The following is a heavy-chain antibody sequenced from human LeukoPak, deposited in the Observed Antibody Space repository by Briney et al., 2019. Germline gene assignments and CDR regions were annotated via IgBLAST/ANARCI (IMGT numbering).Heavy chain of an antibody. Sequence: ASVKVSCKASGYTFTRYDINWVRQATGQGLEWMGWMNPNSGNTGYAQKFQGRVTITRNTSISTAYMELSSLRSEDTAVYYCARAVEMATMSFDYWGQGTLVTVSS. CDR2: MNPNSGNT. CDR3: ARAVEMATMSFDY. J-gene: IGHJ4*02. V-gene: IGHV1-8*03. CDR1: GYTFTRYD. D-gene: IGHD5-24*01.